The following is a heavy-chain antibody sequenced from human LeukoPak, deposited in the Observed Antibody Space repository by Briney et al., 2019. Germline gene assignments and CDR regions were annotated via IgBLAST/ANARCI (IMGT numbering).Heavy chain of an antibody. V-gene: IGHV4-34*01. CDR1: GGSFSGYY. D-gene: IGHD1-26*01. CDR3: ARDLYSGSYLGWFDP. CDR2: INHSGST. Sequence: PSETLSLTCAVYGGSFSGYYWSWIRQPLGKGLEWIGEINHSGSTNYNPSLKSRVTISVDTSKNQFSLKLSSVTAADTAVYYCARDLYSGSYLGWFDPWGQGTLVTVSS. J-gene: IGHJ5*02.